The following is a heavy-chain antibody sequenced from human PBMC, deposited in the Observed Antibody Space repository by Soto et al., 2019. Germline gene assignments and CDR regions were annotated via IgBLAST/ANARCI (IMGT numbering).Heavy chain of an antibody. J-gene: IGHJ6*02. V-gene: IGHV1-2*04. D-gene: IGHD3-10*01. CDR2: INPNSGGT. CDR3: AREYRDGMDV. CDR1: GYTFTGYY. Sequence: QVQLVQSGAEVKKPGASVKVSCKASGYTFTGYYMHWVRQAPGQGLEWMGWINPNSGGTNYAQKLQVWVTMTRDTSISTAYMELSRLRSDDTAVYYCAREYRDGMDVWGQGTTVTVSS.